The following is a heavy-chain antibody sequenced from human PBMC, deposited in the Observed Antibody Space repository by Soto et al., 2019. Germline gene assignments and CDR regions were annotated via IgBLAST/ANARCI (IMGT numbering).Heavy chain of an antibody. CDR2: FDSGGGGT. V-gene: IGHV3-23*01. D-gene: IGHD2-21*01. CDR1: GFTLSSYG. Sequence: EVQLLESGGTLVQPGGSLRLSCEASGFTLSSYGMSWVRQAPGKGLEWVSLFDSGGGGTYYADSEKGRFTSSRDNSKNTIYLEMNRLRAEDTAVYYCAKRDPLFGDGMDVWGQGTTVTVSS. J-gene: IGHJ6*02. CDR3: AKRDPLFGDGMDV.